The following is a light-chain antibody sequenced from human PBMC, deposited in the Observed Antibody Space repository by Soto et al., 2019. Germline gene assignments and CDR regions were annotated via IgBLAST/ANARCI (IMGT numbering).Light chain of an antibody. CDR3: QQYNSYSPT. V-gene: IGKV1-5*01. CDR2: DAS. CDR1: QSISSW. Sequence: DIQMTQSPSTLSASVGDRVTITCRASQSISSWLAWYQQKPGKAPKLLIYDASSLESGVPSRFRGSGSETEFTLTISGLQPGDSETYYCQQYNSYSPTFGQGTKVDIK. J-gene: IGKJ1*01.